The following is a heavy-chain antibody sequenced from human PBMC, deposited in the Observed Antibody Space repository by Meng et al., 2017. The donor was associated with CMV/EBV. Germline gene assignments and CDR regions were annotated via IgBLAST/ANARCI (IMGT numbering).Heavy chain of an antibody. Sequence: ASVKVSCKASGGTFSSYTISWVRQAPGQGLEWMGRINPNSGGTNYAQKFQGRVTMTRDTSISTAYMELSRLRSDDTAVYYCARDGKRWLQISRGAFDIWGQGTMVTVSS. V-gene: IGHV1-2*02. CDR3: ARDGKRWLQISRGAFDI. J-gene: IGHJ3*02. D-gene: IGHD5-24*01. CDR2: INPNSGGT. CDR1: GGTFSSYT.